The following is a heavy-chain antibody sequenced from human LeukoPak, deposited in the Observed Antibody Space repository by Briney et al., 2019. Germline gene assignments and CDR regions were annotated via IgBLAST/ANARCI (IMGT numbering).Heavy chain of an antibody. D-gene: IGHD6-19*01. J-gene: IGHJ6*03. CDR3: AKEKYSSGWYGTGGYYYYMDV. CDR1: GFTFSSYA. CDR2: ISGSGGST. V-gene: IGHV3-23*01. Sequence: PGGSLRLSCAASGFTFSSYAMSWVRQAPGKGLEWVSAISGSGGSTYYADSVKGRFTISRDNSKNTLYLQMNSLRAEDTAVYYCAKEKYSSGWYGTGGYYYYMDVWGKGTTVTISS.